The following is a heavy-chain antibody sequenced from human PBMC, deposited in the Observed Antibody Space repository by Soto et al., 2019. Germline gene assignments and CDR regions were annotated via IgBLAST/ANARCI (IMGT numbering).Heavy chain of an antibody. D-gene: IGHD7-27*01. Sequence: QVQLVESGGGVVQPGRSLRLSCAASGFTFSSHGMHWVRQAPGKGLEWVALIWYDGSNEYYADSVKGRFTISRDNSKNTLYLQMNSLRAADTAVYYCARGLGNFYYGMDVWGQGTTVTVSS. CDR3: ARGLGNFYYGMDV. CDR2: IWYDGSNE. CDR1: GFTFSSHG. V-gene: IGHV3-33*01. J-gene: IGHJ6*02.